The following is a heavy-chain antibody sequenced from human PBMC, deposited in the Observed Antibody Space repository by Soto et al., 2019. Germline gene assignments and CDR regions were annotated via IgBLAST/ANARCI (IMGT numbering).Heavy chain of an antibody. D-gene: IGHD4-17*01. Sequence: SLRLSCAASGFTFSSYGMHWVRQAPGKGLEWVAVISYDGSNKYYADSVKGRFTISRDNSKNTLYLQMNSLRAEDTAVYYCAKGRPYGAFDYWGQGTLVTVSS. J-gene: IGHJ4*02. CDR2: ISYDGSNK. CDR3: AKGRPYGAFDY. CDR1: GFTFSSYG. V-gene: IGHV3-30*18.